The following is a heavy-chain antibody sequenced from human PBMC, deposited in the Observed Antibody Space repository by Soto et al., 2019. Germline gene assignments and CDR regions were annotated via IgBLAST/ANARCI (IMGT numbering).Heavy chain of an antibody. V-gene: IGHV1-8*01. CDR1: GYSLTSYD. CDR2: MNPNSGNT. Sequence: ASVKVSCKASGYSLTSYDINWVRQATGQGLEWMGWMNPNSGNTGYAQKFQGRVTMTRNTSISTAYMELSSLRSEDTAVYYCARGRRGSYSSSRYYYMDVWGKGTTVTVSS. D-gene: IGHD6-13*01. CDR3: ARGRRGSYSSSRYYYMDV. J-gene: IGHJ6*03.